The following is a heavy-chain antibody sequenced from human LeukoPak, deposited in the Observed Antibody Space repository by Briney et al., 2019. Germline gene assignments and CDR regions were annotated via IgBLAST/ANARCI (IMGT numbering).Heavy chain of an antibody. V-gene: IGHV1-18*01. Sequence: ASVKVSCKASGYTFTSYGISWVRQAPGQGLEWMGWISAYNGNTNYAQKLQGRVTMTTDTSTSTAYMELRSLRSDDTAVYYCARGLAVAGDYYYYMDVWGKGTTVTISS. CDR1: GYTFTSYG. J-gene: IGHJ6*03. CDR2: ISAYNGNT. CDR3: ARGLAVAGDYYYYMDV. D-gene: IGHD6-19*01.